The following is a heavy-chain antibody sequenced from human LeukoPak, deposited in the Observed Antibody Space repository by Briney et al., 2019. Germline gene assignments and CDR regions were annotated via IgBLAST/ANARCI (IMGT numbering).Heavy chain of an antibody. D-gene: IGHD3-3*01. Sequence: PGGSLRLSCAASGFTFSSYSMNWVRQAPGKGLEWVSAISGSGGSTYYADSVKGRFTISRDNSKNTLYLQMNSLRAEDTAVYYCAKGLNYDFWSGYYTNDYWGQGTLVTVSS. CDR1: GFTFSSYS. CDR2: ISGSGGST. V-gene: IGHV3-23*01. CDR3: AKGLNYDFWSGYYTNDY. J-gene: IGHJ4*02.